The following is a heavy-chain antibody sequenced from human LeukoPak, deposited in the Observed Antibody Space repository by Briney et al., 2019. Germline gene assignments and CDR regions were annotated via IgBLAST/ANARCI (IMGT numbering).Heavy chain of an antibody. CDR2: IHSTGST. CDR3: ARGVGSFGDDPRDALDI. Sequence: SETLSLTCTVSGGSISSYYWSWIRQPAGKGLEWIGRIHSTGSTNYNPSLKSRVTMSVDTSKKQFSLKLTSVTAADTAVYFCARGVGSFGDDPRDALDIWGQGTMVNFSS. J-gene: IGHJ3*02. V-gene: IGHV4-4*07. D-gene: IGHD4-17*01. CDR1: GGSISSYY.